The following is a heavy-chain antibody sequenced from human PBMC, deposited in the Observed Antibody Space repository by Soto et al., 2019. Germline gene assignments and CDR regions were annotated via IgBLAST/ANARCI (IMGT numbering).Heavy chain of an antibody. CDR2: ISGYNGNT. Sequence: QVQLVQSGAEVKKPGASVTVSCKTSGYTFSNYGINWVRQAPGQGLEWMGWISGYNGNTNYAQTVQCRVTMTTDTSTGTVYMELRSLKSDDTAIYYCSRFIMVGGWFDPNYYPGMDVWGQGTTVTVSS. CDR1: GYTFSNYG. CDR3: SRFIMVGGWFDPNYYPGMDV. J-gene: IGHJ6*02. D-gene: IGHD6-19*01. V-gene: IGHV1-18*01.